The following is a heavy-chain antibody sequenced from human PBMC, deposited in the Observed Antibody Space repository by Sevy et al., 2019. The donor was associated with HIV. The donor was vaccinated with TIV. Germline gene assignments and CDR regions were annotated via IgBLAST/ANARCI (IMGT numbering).Heavy chain of an antibody. Sequence: GGSLRLSCAASGFTFSNYGMHWVRQAPGKGLEWVAVIWNDGSNKYYADSVKGRFTISRDNSKNTLYLQMNSLRVEETAVYFCARGGDFNDRSAKRDFDYWDQGTLVTVSS. D-gene: IGHD3-22*01. J-gene: IGHJ4*02. CDR3: ARGGDFNDRSAKRDFDY. V-gene: IGHV3-33*01. CDR2: IWNDGSNK. CDR1: GFTFSNYG.